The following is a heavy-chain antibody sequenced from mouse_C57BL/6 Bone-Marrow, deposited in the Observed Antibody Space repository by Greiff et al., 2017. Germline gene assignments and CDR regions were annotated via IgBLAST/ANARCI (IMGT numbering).Heavy chain of an antibody. J-gene: IGHJ3*01. CDR3: ARGDSPC. V-gene: IGHV1-81*01. CDR2: NYPRSGNT. CDR1: GHTFTSYG. Sequence: VQLQQSGAELARPGASVQLSCKASGHTFTSYGISWVKPRTGQGPEWIGENYPRSGNTYHNEKFKGKATLTADKSYSTAYMELRCLTAGESAVYFCARGDSPCWGQGTLVTVSA. D-gene: IGHD3-3*01.